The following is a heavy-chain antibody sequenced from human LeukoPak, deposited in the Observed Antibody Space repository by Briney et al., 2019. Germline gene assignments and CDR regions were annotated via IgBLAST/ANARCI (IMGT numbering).Heavy chain of an antibody. Sequence: GGSLRLSCTASGFTVNSHYMSWVRQAPGKGLEWVSVIYSGGSTYYADSVKGRFTISRDNSKNTVYLQMNSLRPEDTAVYYCAKTTTGYSSGRYPGWPVDYWGQGTLVTVSS. V-gene: IGHV3-53*01. CDR1: GFTVNSHY. D-gene: IGHD6-19*01. CDR2: IYSGGST. CDR3: AKTTTGYSSGRYPGWPVDY. J-gene: IGHJ4*02.